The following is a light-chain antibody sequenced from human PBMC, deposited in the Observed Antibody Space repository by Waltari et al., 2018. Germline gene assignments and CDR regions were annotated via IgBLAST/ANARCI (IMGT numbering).Light chain of an antibody. V-gene: IGLV3-25*03. Sequence: WYQQKPGQAPVVLIYKDTQRPSGIPARFSCSTSGTTVTLTISGVQAEDEADYYCQSADTSGNYVFGPGTKVTVV. J-gene: IGLJ1*01. CDR3: QSADTSGNYV. CDR2: KDT.